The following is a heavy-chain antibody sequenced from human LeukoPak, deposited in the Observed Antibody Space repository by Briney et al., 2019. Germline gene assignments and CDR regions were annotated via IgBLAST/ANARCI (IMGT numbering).Heavy chain of an antibody. J-gene: IGHJ3*02. CDR1: GGSISSYC. CDR2: IYTSGST. V-gene: IGHV4-4*07. D-gene: IGHD3-16*01. Sequence: SETLSLACTVSGGSISSYCWSWIRQPAGKGLEWIGRIYTSGSTNYNPSLKSRVTMSVDTSKNQFSLKLSSVTAADTAVYYCARDLIMTTFGGGGWAFDIWGQGTMVTVSS. CDR3: ARDLIMTTFGGGGWAFDI.